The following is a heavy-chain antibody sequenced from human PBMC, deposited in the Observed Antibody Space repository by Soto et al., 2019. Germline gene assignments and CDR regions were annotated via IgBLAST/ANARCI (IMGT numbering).Heavy chain of an antibody. J-gene: IGHJ6*03. D-gene: IGHD2-2*01. CDR2: ISGSGGST. CDR1: GFTFSSDA. V-gene: IGHV3-23*01. Sequence: PGGSLRLSCAASGFTFSSDAMSWVRQAPGKGLEWVSAISGSGGSTYYADSVKGRFTISRDNSKNTLYLQMNSLRAEDTAVYYCAKDGFLAEPAAHYYYYYYMDVWGKGTTVTVSS. CDR3: AKDGFLAEPAAHYYYYYYMDV.